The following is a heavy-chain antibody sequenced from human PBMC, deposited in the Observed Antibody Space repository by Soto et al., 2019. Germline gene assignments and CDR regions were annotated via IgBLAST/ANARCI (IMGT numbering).Heavy chain of an antibody. V-gene: IGHV3-21*01. Sequence: PGGSLRLSCAASGFTFSSYSMNWVRQAPGKGLEWVSSISSSSSYIYYADSVKGRFTISRDNAKNSLYLQINSLRAEDTAVYYCAREGGLGYCSSTSCPGGMDVWGQGTTVTVSS. D-gene: IGHD2-2*01. J-gene: IGHJ6*02. CDR3: AREGGLGYCSSTSCPGGMDV. CDR2: ISSSSSYI. CDR1: GFTFSSYS.